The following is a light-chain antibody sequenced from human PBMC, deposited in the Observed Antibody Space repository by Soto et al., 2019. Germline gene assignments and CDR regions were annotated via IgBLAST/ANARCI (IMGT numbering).Light chain of an antibody. J-gene: IGLJ1*01. V-gene: IGLV2-23*02. CDR2: EVS. Sequence: QAVVTQPASVSGSPGQSITISCTGTSSDVGSYNLVSWYQQHPGKAPKLMIYEVSKWPSGVSNRFSGSKSGNTASLTISGLQAEDEADYYCCSYAGSSTFYVFGTGTKLTVL. CDR3: CSYAGSSTFYV. CDR1: SSDVGSYNL.